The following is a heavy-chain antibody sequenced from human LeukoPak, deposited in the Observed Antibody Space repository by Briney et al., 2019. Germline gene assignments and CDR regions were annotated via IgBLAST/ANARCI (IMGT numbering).Heavy chain of an antibody. CDR3: ARDPYDYVWGSYRSFDY. V-gene: IGHV1-18*01. Sequence: ASVKVSCKASGYTFTSYGISWVRQAPGQGLEWMGWISAYNGNTNYAQKLQGRVNMTTDTSTSTAYMELRSLRSDDTAVYYCARDPYDYVWGSYRSFDYWGQGTLVTVSS. CDR1: GYTFTSYG. CDR2: ISAYNGNT. D-gene: IGHD3-16*02. J-gene: IGHJ4*02.